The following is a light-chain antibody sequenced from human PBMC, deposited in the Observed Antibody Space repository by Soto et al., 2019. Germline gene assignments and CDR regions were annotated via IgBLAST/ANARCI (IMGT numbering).Light chain of an antibody. Sequence: QSALTQPASVSGSPGQSIYISCTGTSSDIGGYNYVSWYQHHPGKAPKLIIYDVSNRPSGVSNPFSGSKSGNTASLTISGLQPDDEADYYCSSYTTSNTRQIVFGTGTKVTVL. CDR2: DVS. CDR3: SSYTTSNTRQIV. CDR1: SSDIGGYNY. V-gene: IGLV2-14*03. J-gene: IGLJ1*01.